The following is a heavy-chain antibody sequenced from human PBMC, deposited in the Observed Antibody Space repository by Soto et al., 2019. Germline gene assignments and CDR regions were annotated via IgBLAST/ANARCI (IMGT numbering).Heavy chain of an antibody. J-gene: IGHJ4*01. Sequence: SETLSLTCAVYGGSSSGYYWSWTRQPPEKGLEWIGEINHSRSTNYNPSHKSRVTISVDTSKDQFYLKLSSVTAADTAVYYCASGRFDCSGGSCLDYYFDYWGQGTMVTVSS. V-gene: IGHV4-34*01. CDR3: ASGRFDCSGGSCLDYYFDY. CDR2: INHSRST. D-gene: IGHD2-15*01. CDR1: GGSSSGYY.